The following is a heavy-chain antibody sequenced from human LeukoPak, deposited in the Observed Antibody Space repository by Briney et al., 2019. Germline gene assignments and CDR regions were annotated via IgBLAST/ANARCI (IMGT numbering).Heavy chain of an antibody. Sequence: SVKVSCKASGGTFSSYAISWVRQAPGQGLEWMGGIIPIFGRANYAQKFQGRVTITADESTSTAYMELSSLRSEDTAVYYCAVALELYGSGSYNGMDVWGKGTTVTVSS. CDR2: IIPIFGRA. CDR3: AVALELYGSGSYNGMDV. D-gene: IGHD3-10*01. J-gene: IGHJ6*04. V-gene: IGHV1-69*01. CDR1: GGTFSSYA.